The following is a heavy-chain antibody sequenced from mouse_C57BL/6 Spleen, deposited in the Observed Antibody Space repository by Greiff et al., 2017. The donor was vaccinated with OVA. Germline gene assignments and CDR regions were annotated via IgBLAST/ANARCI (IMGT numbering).Heavy chain of an antibody. D-gene: IGHD2-4*01. CDR3: ARAELYDYSRFAY. CDR1: GYTFTSYW. J-gene: IGHJ3*01. CDR2: INPSSGYT. Sequence: VQLQQSGAELAKPGASVKLSCKASGYTFTSYWMHWVKQRPGQGLEWIGYINPSSGYTKYNQKFKDKATLTADKSSSTAYMQLSSLRYEDSAVYDCARAELYDYSRFAYWGQGTLVTVSA. V-gene: IGHV1-7*01.